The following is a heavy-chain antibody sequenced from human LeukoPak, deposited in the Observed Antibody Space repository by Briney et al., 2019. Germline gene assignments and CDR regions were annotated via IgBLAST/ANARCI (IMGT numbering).Heavy chain of an antibody. CDR3: ARAHYSSFDY. D-gene: IGHD3-22*01. CDR2: IKEDGSEK. Sequence: GGSLRLSCAASGFTFRDYWMSWVRQAPGKGLEWVANIKEDGSEKHYVDSVKGRFTISRDNAKNSLYLQSLYLQMNSLRAEDTAVYYCARAHYSSFDYWGQGTLVTVSS. CDR1: GFTFRDYW. V-gene: IGHV3-7*01. J-gene: IGHJ4*02.